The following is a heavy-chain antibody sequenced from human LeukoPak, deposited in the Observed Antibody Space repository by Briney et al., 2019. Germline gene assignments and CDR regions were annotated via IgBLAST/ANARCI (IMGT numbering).Heavy chain of an antibody. CDR1: GFTFSSFA. V-gene: IGHV3-23*01. CDR3: AKVLHYYDDNTSPGY. Sequence: GGSLRLSCAASGFTFSSFALSWVRHAPGKGLEWVSAISGSGAGTYYADSVKGRFTISRDNSKNTLYLQMTGLRAEDTAVCYCAKVLHYYDDNTSPGYWGRGTLVTVSS. J-gene: IGHJ4*02. D-gene: IGHD3-22*01. CDR2: ISGSGAGT.